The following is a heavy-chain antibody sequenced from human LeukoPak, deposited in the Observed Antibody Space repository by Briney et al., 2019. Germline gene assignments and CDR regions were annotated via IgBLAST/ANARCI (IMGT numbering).Heavy chain of an antibody. V-gene: IGHV1-3*01. J-gene: IGHJ4*02. Sequence: ASVKVSCKASGYTFTNFAIHWVRQAPGQRLEWMGWINAGNGDTKYSQKFQGRVTITRDTSASTAYMELSSLRSEDTAVYYCARSGSNWSCDSWGQGTLVTVSS. CDR1: GYTFTNFA. CDR3: ARSGSNWSCDS. CDR2: INAGNGDT. D-gene: IGHD6-13*01.